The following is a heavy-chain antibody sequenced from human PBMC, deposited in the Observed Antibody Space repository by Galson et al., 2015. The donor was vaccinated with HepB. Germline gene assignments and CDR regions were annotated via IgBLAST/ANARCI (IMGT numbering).Heavy chain of an antibody. D-gene: IGHD6-13*01. J-gene: IGHJ4*02. Sequence: SLRLSCAASGFTFSNYAMSWVRQAPGKGLEWVSGISGSGGNTYYANSVKGRFTISRDNSKNTLYLQMNSLRAEDTAVYYCAKDLNVAAAGTSLYFDYWGQGTLVTVSS. CDR1: GFTFSNYA. CDR3: AKDLNVAAAGTSLYFDY. CDR2: ISGSGGNT. V-gene: IGHV3-23*01.